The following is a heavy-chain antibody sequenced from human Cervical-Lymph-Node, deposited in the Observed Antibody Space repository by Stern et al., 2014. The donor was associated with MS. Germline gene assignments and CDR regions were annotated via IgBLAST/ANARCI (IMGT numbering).Heavy chain of an antibody. J-gene: IGHJ6*02. V-gene: IGHV1-18*01. CDR2: ISGYDGDT. D-gene: IGHD6-19*01. CDR1: GYTFSHYG. CDR3: ARDEIALAGVDYQTIDV. Sequence: QVQLVQSGAEVKKPGASVKVSCKASGYTFSHYGISWVRQAPGQGLEWLGWISGYDGDTNYLQKLQGRVTMTTDTSTSTAYMELRSLRGDDTAVYFCARDEIALAGVDYQTIDVWGQGTTVTVSS.